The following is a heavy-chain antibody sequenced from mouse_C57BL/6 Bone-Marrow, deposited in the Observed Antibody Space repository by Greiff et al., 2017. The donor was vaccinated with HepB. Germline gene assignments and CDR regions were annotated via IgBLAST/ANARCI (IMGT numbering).Heavy chain of an antibody. Sequence: VQLQQSGPELVKPGASVKISCKASGYTFTDYYMNWVKPSHGKSLECIGDINPNNGGTSYNQKFKGKATLTVDKSSSTAYMELRSLTSEDSAVYYCARPPTAQEYYAMDYWGQGTSVTVSS. CDR1: GYTFTDYY. CDR2: INPNNGGT. V-gene: IGHV1-26*01. J-gene: IGHJ4*01. CDR3: ARPPTAQEYYAMDY. D-gene: IGHD3-2*02.